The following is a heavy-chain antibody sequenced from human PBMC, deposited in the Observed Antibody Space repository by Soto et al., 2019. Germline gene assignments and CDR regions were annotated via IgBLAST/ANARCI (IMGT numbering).Heavy chain of an antibody. Sequence: GGSLRLSCAASGFTFSSYDMHWVRQATGKCLEWVSAIGTAGDTYYPGSVKGRFTISRENAKNSLYLQMNSLRAGDTAVYYCARGGSYYYDSSGEGGDLDYWGQGXLVTVYS. CDR1: GFTFSSYD. V-gene: IGHV3-13*01. D-gene: IGHD3-22*01. J-gene: IGHJ4*02. CDR2: IGTAGDT. CDR3: ARGGSYYYDSSGEGGDLDY.